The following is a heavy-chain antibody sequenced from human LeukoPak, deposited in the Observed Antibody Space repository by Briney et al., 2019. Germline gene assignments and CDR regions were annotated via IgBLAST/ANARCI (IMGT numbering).Heavy chain of an antibody. CDR1: GGSFSGYC. J-gene: IGHJ4*02. CDR3: ARGREPARPPLGY. Sequence: SETLSLTCAVYGGSFSGYCWTWIRQAPGKGLEWIGEINQSGVTNYSPSLKSRVSISVDTSTNQFSLKLSSVTAADTAVYFCARGREPARPPLGYWGQGTLVTVSS. V-gene: IGHV4-34*01. CDR2: INQSGVT. D-gene: IGHD1-14*01.